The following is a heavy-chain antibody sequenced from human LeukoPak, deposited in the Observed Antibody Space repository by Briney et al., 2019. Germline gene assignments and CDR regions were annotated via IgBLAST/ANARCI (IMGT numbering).Heavy chain of an antibody. J-gene: IGHJ4*02. V-gene: IGHV3-15*01. D-gene: IGHD2-15*01. Sequence: GGSLRLSCAASGFTFTDSYMTWVRQAPGKGLEWVGRIKSKTDGGTIDYAAPVKGRFTISRDDSKNTLYLQMNSLKTEDTAVYYCTTDFGGYCSGGSCTGGDYWGQGTLVTVSS. CDR3: TTDFGGYCSGGSCTGGDY. CDR1: GFTFTDSY. CDR2: IKSKTDGGTI.